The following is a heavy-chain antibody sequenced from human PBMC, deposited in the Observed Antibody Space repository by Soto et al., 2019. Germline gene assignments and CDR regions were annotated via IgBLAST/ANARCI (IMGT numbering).Heavy chain of an antibody. V-gene: IGHV4-34*01. Sequence: QVQLQQWGAGLLKPSEPLSLPCSVYGGSFRGSYWSWIRQPPGKGLEWIGEINHSGSTNHNPSLKSRVTISVDTSKNQFTLKLSSVTAADTAVYYCARGGSDGDRFDYWGQGTLVTVSS. CDR3: ARGGSDGDRFDY. CDR2: INHSGST. J-gene: IGHJ4*02. CDR1: GGSFRGSY. D-gene: IGHD4-17*01.